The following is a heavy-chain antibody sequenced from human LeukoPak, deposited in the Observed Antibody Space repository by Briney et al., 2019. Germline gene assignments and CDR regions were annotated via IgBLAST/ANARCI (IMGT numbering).Heavy chain of an antibody. D-gene: IGHD6-6*01. CDR1: AYTFTGYY. CDR3: ARESSIAARPGAFDI. J-gene: IGHJ3*02. Sequence: RASVKVSCKASAYTFTGYYMHWVRQAPGQGLEWMRWINPNSGGTNYAQKFQGRFTMTRDTSISTAYMELSRLRSDDTAVYYCARESSIAARPGAFDISGQGTMVTVSS. V-gene: IGHV1-2*02. CDR2: INPNSGGT.